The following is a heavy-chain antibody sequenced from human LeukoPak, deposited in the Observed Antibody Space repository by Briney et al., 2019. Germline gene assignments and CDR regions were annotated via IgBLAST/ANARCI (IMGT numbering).Heavy chain of an antibody. CDR2: ISYDGSNK. CDR1: GFTFSSYA. V-gene: IGHV3-30*04. J-gene: IGHJ4*02. CDR3: ASQNVAGYFDY. Sequence: GGSLRLSCAASGFTFSSYAMHWVRQAPGKGLEWVAVISYDGSNKYYADSVKGRFTISRDNSKNTLYLQMNSLRAEDTAVYYCASQNVAGYFDYWGQGTLVTVSS. D-gene: IGHD6-19*01.